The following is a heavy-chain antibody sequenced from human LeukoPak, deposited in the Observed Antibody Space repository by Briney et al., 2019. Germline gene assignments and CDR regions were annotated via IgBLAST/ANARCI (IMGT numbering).Heavy chain of an antibody. CDR3: ARASTVAGNHRPFDH. Sequence: ASVKVSCKASGYTFTGYYIHWVRQAPGQGFEWMGWINPKSGGTEYAQKFQGRVTMTRDPSLSTAYMELSRLRSDDTAVFYCARASTVAGNHRPFDHWGQGTLVTVSS. J-gene: IGHJ4*02. CDR2: INPKSGGT. D-gene: IGHD6-19*01. V-gene: IGHV1-2*02. CDR1: GYTFTGYY.